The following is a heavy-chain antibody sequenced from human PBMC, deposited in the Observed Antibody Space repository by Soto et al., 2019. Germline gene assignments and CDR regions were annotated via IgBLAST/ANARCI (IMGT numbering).Heavy chain of an antibody. V-gene: IGHV1-18*01. Sequence: ASVKVSCKTSGYTFTRYGISWVRQAPGQGLEWMGWISGYDGRTNFAQKVQDRVTMTTDTSTSTVYMELRSLSSDDTAVYYCGRDLGASSSGKGYYYYGRDVGGQGTTVTVSS. D-gene: IGHD6-13*01. CDR1: GYTFTRYG. J-gene: IGHJ6*02. CDR3: GRDLGASSSGKGYYYYGRDV. CDR2: ISGYDGRT.